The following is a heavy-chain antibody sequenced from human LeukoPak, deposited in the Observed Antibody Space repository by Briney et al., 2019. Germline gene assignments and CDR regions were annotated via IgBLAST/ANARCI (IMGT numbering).Heavy chain of an antibody. D-gene: IGHD3-9*01. CDR3: ARGGILRYFDWLDFDY. CDR2: IYYSGST. V-gene: IGHV4-61*01. CDR1: GGSISSSSYY. J-gene: IGHJ4*02. Sequence: PSETLSLTCTVSGGSISSSSYYWSWIRQPPGKGLEWIGYIYYSGSTNYNPSLKSRVTISVDTSKNQFSLKLSSVTAADTAVYYCARGGILRYFDWLDFDYWGQGTLVTVSS.